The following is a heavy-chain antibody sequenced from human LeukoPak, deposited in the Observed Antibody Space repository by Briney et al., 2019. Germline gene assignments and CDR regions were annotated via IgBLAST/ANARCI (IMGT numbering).Heavy chain of an antibody. CDR1: GGSISSYY. CDR3: ARGCSAGTPHNWFDP. CDR2: IYYTGST. D-gene: IGHD6-13*01. V-gene: IGHV4-59*01. J-gene: IGHJ5*02. Sequence: ASETLSLTCTVSGGSISSYYWSWIRQPPGKGLEWIGYIYYTGSTNYNPSLTSRVTMSVDTSENQFSLKLSSVTAADTAVYYCARGCSAGTPHNWFDPWGQGTLVTVSS.